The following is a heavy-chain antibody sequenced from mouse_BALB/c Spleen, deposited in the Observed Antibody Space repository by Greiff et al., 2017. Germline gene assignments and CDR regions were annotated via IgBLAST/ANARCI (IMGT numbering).Heavy chain of an antibody. V-gene: IGHV5-17*02. CDR2: ISSGSSTI. CDR1: GFTFSSFG. Sequence: EVQRVESGGGLVQPGGSRKLSCAASGFTFSSFGMHWVRQAPEKGLEWVAYISSGSSTIYYADTVKGRFTISRDNPKNTLFLQMTSLRSEDTAMYYCARGLAYWGQGTLVTVSA. J-gene: IGHJ3*01. CDR3: ARGLAY.